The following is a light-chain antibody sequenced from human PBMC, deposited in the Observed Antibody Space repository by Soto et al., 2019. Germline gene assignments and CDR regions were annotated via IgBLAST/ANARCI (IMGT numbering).Light chain of an antibody. CDR1: SGHSSYI. Sequence: QLVLTQSSSASASLGSSVKLTCTLSSGHSSYIIAWHQQQPGKAPRYLMKLEGSGSYTKGSGVPDRFSGSSSGADRYLTISNLQFEDEADYYCETWDTNTWVFGGGTKLTVL. V-gene: IGLV4-60*02. J-gene: IGLJ3*02. CDR3: ETWDTNTWV. CDR2: LEGSGSY.